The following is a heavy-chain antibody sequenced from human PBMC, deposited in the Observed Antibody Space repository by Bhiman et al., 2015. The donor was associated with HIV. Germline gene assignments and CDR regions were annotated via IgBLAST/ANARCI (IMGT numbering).Heavy chain of an antibody. Sequence: EVQLVESGGDLVQPGGSLRLSCAASGFTFYNYKMSWVRQAPGKGLEWVASINLDGSEKYYVDAVKGRFTISRDNAEKSLYLQMNSLKAEDTAVYYCARDQPHTVSTFDYWGQGTQGHRL. CDR3: ARDQPHTVSTFDY. J-gene: IGHJ4*02. D-gene: IGHD4-17*01. V-gene: IGHV3-7*05. CDR2: INLDGSEK. CDR1: GFTFYNYK.